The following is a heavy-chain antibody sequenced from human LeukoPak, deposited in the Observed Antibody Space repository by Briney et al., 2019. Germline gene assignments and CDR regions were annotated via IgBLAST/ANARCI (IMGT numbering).Heavy chain of an antibody. J-gene: IGHJ5*02. CDR1: GYTFTSYG. D-gene: IGHD3-10*01. CDR2: ISAYNGNT. V-gene: IGHV1-18*01. CDR3: TRDPVVTMVRGVSLRWFDP. Sequence: ASVKVSCKASGYTFTSYGISWVRQAPGQGLEWVGWISAYNGNTNYAQKLQGRVTMTTDTSTSTAYMELRSLRSDDTAVYYCTRDPVVTMVRGVSLRWFDPWGQGTLVTVSS.